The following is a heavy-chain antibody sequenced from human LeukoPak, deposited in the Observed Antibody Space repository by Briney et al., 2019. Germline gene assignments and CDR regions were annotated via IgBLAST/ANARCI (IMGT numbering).Heavy chain of an antibody. J-gene: IGHJ3*02. Sequence: GGSLRLSCAASGFTFSSYAMHWVRQAPGKGLEWVAVISYDGSNKYYADSVKGRFTISRDNSKNTLYLQMNSLRAEDTAVYYCAREGIVDAFDIWGKGTMVTVSS. CDR1: GFTFSSYA. CDR3: AREGIVDAFDI. CDR2: ISYDGSNK. V-gene: IGHV3-30*04. D-gene: IGHD3-22*01.